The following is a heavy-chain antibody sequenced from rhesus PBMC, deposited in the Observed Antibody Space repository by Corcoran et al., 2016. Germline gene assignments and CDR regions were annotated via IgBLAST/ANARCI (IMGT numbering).Heavy chain of an antibody. Sequence: QVQLQESGPGLVKPSETLSLTCAVSGASISSYWWSWIRQPPGKGLEWIGEINGKSGSTYYNPSLKSRVTSSKDASKNQCSLRLSSVTAADTAVYYCAREVAWGQGVLVTVSS. D-gene: IGHD2-33*01. CDR1: GASISSYW. CDR3: AREVA. V-gene: IGHV4-80*01. J-gene: IGHJ4*01. CDR2: INGKSGST.